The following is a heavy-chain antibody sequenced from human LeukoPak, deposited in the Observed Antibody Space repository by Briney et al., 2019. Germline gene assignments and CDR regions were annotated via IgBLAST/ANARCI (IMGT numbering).Heavy chain of an antibody. CDR2: ISYDGSNK. V-gene: IGHV3-30-3*01. CDR1: GFTFSSYA. Sequence: QPGRSLRLSCAASGFTFSSYAMHWVRQAPGKGLEWVAVISYDGSNKYYADSVKGRFTISRDNSKNTLYLQMNSLRAEDTAVYYCATDLWVRGVPMYWGQGTLVTVSS. CDR3: ATDLWVRGVPMY. J-gene: IGHJ4*02. D-gene: IGHD3-10*01.